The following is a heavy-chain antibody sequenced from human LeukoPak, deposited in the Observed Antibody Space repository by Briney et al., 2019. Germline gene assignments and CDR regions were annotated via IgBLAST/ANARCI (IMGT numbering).Heavy chain of an antibody. J-gene: IGHJ4*02. Sequence: GGSLRLSCAASGFTFSSYSMYWVRQAPGKGLEWASYISSSSNTIYYADSVKGRFTISRDNAKNSLYLQMNSLRAEDTAVYYCARDRGDWLPRDIDYWGQGTLVTVSS. D-gene: IGHD2-21*02. CDR2: ISSSSNTI. CDR1: GFTFSSYS. CDR3: ARDRGDWLPRDIDY. V-gene: IGHV3-48*01.